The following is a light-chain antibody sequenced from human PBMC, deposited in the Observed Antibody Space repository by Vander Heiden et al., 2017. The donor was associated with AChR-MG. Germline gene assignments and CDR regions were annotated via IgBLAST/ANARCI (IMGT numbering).Light chain of an antibody. Sequence: DIQMTQSPSSLSASVGDKVTITCRASQGITNSLAWYQQKPGKAPKLLLYGASRLESGVPSRFSGSGSGTHYTLTISSLQPEDFATYYCQHYNSIPWTFGQRTKVEI. V-gene: IGKV1-NL1*01. CDR3: QHYNSIPWT. CDR2: GAS. J-gene: IGKJ1*01. CDR1: QGITNS.